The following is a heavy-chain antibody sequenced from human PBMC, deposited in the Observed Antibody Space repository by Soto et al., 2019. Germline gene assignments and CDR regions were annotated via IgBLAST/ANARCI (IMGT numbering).Heavy chain of an antibody. V-gene: IGHV4-30-4*01. CDR1: GGSISSGDYY. CDR2: IYYSGTT. Sequence: QVQLQESGPRLVKPSQTLSLTCSVSGGSISSGDYYWSWVRQPPGKGLEFIGSIYYSGTTSYNPSLNSRISMSEDTSKNQFPLRLTSVPAADPAVYYCARGNRGYDYWGQGALVTVSS. J-gene: IGHJ4*02. CDR3: ARGNRGYDY. D-gene: IGHD5-12*01.